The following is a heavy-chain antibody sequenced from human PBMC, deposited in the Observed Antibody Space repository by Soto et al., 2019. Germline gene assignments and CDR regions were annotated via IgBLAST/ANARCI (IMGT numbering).Heavy chain of an antibody. CDR3: ARVSVDTAMVFVGWFDP. V-gene: IGHV1-18*01. CDR2: NSAYNGNT. J-gene: IGHJ5*02. Sequence: ASVKVSCKASGYTFTSYGISWVRQAPGQGLEWMGWNSAYNGNTNYAQKLQGRVTMTTDTSTSTAYMELRSLRSDDTAVYYCARVSVDTAMVFVGWFDPWGQGTLVTVSS. CDR1: GYTFTSYG. D-gene: IGHD5-18*01.